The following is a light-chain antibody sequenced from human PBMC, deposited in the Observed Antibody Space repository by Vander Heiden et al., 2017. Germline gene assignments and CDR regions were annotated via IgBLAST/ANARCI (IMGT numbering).Light chain of an antibody. CDR3: CSYAGSSTVV. Sequence: QSALTQPASVSASPGQSITISCTGTSSAVGSYNLVSWYQQHPGKAPKLMIYEVSKRPSGVSNRFSGSKSGNTASLTISGLQAEDEADYYCCSYAGSSTVVFGGGTKLTVL. V-gene: IGLV2-23*02. J-gene: IGLJ2*01. CDR2: EVS. CDR1: SSAVGSYNL.